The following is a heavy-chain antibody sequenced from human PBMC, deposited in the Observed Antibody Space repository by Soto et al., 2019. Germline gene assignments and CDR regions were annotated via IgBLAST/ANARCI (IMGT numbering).Heavy chain of an antibody. CDR1: GFSLSTSGVG. CDR3: AHSGGYDPKPDY. Sequence: QITLKESGPPLVKPTQTLTLTCTFSGFSLSTSGVGVGWIRQPPGKALEWLALIYWDDDKRYSPSLKSRLTSTKDTSENQLVLTMTNMDPVDTATYYCAHSGGYDPKPDYWGQGTLVTVSS. J-gene: IGHJ4*02. D-gene: IGHD5-12*01. CDR2: IYWDDDK. V-gene: IGHV2-5*02.